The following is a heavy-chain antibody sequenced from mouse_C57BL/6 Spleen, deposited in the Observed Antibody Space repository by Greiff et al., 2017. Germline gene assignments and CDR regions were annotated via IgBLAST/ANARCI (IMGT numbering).Heavy chain of an antibody. CDR3: ARHEEDYYGSSYWYFDV. D-gene: IGHD1-1*01. CDR1: GFTFSSYG. J-gene: IGHJ1*03. Sequence: EVQLVESGGDLVKPGGSLKLSCAASGFTFSSYGMSWVRQTPDKRLEWVATISSGGSYTYYPDSVKGRFTISRDNAKNTLYLQMSSLKSEDTAMYYCARHEEDYYGSSYWYFDVWGTGTTVTVSS. CDR2: ISSGGSYT. V-gene: IGHV5-6*01.